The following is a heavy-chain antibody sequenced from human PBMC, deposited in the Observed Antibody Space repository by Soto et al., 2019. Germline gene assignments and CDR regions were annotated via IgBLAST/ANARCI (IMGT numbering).Heavy chain of an antibody. Sequence: EVQLVESGGRLVQPGGSLRLSYAASGFMFSAYWMSWVRQDPGKGLEWVATISGGASEKFYVDSVKGRFTISRDDSKNTLYLQMNSLRDEDTAVYYCVREDWHRFDSWGQGTLVTVSS. CDR1: GFMFSAYW. J-gene: IGHJ4*02. CDR3: VREDWHRFDS. CDR2: ISGGASEK. V-gene: IGHV3-7*01. D-gene: IGHD2-21*01.